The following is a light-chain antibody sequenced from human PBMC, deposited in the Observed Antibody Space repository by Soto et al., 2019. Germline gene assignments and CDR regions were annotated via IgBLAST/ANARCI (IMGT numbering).Light chain of an antibody. Sequence: QSVLTQPASVSGSPGQSITISCTGTSSDIGGHKYVSWYQQHPDKAPKVLIFEVSNRPSGISNRFSGSKSGNTASLTISGLQAEDEADYYCSSYTSSTTSVVFGGGTQRPS. CDR3: SSYTSSTTSVV. V-gene: IGLV2-14*01. CDR1: SSDIGGHKY. CDR2: EVS. J-gene: IGLJ2*01.